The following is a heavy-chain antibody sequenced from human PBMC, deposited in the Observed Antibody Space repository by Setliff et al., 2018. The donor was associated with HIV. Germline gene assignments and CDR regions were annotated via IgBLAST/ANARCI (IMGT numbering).Heavy chain of an antibody. CDR3: ARGRFTVLRKDYFDY. CDR1: GRLFSGYY. CDR2: INHSGDA. Sequence: SETLSLTCAVYGRLFSGYYWSWFRQSPGKRLEWIGEINHSGDAYYSRSLKSRATLLVDTSKNQFSLKLESMTAADTALYFCARGRFTVLRKDYFDYWSQGMGVTVSS. V-gene: IGHV4-34*01. D-gene: IGHD4-17*01. J-gene: IGHJ4*02.